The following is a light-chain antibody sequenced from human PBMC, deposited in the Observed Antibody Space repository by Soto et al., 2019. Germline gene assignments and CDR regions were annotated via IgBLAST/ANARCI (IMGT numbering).Light chain of an antibody. CDR2: DAS. CDR1: QSVSSN. CDR3: QQNGSSPRT. V-gene: IGKV3-11*01. J-gene: IGKJ4*01. Sequence: EIVLTQSPATLSLSPGERATISCRASQSVSSNLAWYHQKPGQAPRLLIYDASTRATGIPARFSGSWSGKDFTLTISRLDPEYVVVYYCQQNGSSPRTFGGGTKVEIK.